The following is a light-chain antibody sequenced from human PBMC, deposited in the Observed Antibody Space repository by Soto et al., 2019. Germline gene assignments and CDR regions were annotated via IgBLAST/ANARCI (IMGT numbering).Light chain of an antibody. CDR1: QSVSNNY. CDR2: GSS. Sequence: EVVLTQSPGTLSLSPGERATLSCRASQSVSNNYFAWYQQKPGQAPRLLIFGSSDRATGIPDRFSGSGSGTDFPLTISRLEPEDFAVYSCQQYGSSPPYTFGQGTKLEIK. V-gene: IGKV3-20*01. CDR3: QQYGSSPPYT. J-gene: IGKJ2*01.